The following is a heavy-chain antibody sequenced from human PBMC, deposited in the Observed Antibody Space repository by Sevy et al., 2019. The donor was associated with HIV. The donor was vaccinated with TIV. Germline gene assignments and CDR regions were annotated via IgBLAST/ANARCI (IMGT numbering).Heavy chain of an antibody. CDR2: ISGSGGTT. Sequence: GGSLRLSCAASGFTFDNYAMNWVRQAPGKALEWVSAISGSGGTTFHAEPVKGRFTISRDNARNVLYLQMKSLGPDDTSVYECAKYGCSSSYYEALDYWGQGTLVTVSS. D-gene: IGHD6-13*01. V-gene: IGHV3-23*01. J-gene: IGHJ4*02. CDR3: AKYGCSSSYYEALDY. CDR1: GFTFDNYA.